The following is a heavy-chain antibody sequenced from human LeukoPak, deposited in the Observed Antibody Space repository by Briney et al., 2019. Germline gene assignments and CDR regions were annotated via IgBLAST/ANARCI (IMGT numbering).Heavy chain of an antibody. CDR2: ISYDGSNK. V-gene: IGHV3-30-3*01. CDR3: ARSSERNPFDY. J-gene: IGHJ4*02. CDR1: GFTFSSYA. Sequence: GRSLRLSCAASGFTFSSYAMHWVRQAPGKGLEWVAVISYDGSNKYYADSVKGRFTISRDNSKNTLYLQMNSLRAEDTAVYYCARSSERNPFDYWGQGTLVTVSS. D-gene: IGHD1-1*01.